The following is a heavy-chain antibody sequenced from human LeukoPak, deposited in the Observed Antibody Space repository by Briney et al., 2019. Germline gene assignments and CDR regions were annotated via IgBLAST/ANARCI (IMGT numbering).Heavy chain of an antibody. Sequence: GGSLRLSCAVSGITVSSNYMTWVRQAPGKGLEWVSVIYSGGTTYYVDSVKGRFTISRDDSTNTLYLQMNSLRVEDTAVYYCARDLYGDYFAYWGQGTLVTVSS. D-gene: IGHD4-17*01. CDR3: ARDLYGDYFAY. CDR1: GITVSSNY. V-gene: IGHV3-66*01. J-gene: IGHJ4*02. CDR2: IYSGGTT.